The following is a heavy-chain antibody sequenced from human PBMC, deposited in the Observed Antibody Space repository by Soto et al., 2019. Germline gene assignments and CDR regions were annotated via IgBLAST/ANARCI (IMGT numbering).Heavy chain of an antibody. CDR1: GDSMSDNTYH. CDR2: IYYSGAT. J-gene: IGHJ4*02. D-gene: IGHD1-1*01. Sequence: PSETLSLTCTVSGDSMSDNTYHWDWIRQPPGKGLEWIGTIYYSGATHYNASLKSRVTISVDTSKNQFFLKLSFVTAADTAIYYCASRPWNNWNSRFDYWGQGTPVTVSS. V-gene: IGHV4-39*01. CDR3: ASRPWNNWNSRFDY.